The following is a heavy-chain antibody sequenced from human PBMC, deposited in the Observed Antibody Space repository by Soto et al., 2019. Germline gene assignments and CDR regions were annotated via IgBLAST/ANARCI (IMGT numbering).Heavy chain of an antibody. D-gene: IGHD3-16*02. CDR1: GFTFSSYW. V-gene: IGHV3-7*01. CDR2: IKPDGSEK. J-gene: IGHJ4*02. CDR3: ARRRSFRGVIERFDY. Sequence: GGSLRLSCAASGFTFSSYWMSWVRQAPGKGLEWLANIKPDGSEKYYLDSVKGRFTISRDNAKNSLYLQMNSLRTEDTAVYYCARRRSFRGVIERFDYWGQGTLVTVSS.